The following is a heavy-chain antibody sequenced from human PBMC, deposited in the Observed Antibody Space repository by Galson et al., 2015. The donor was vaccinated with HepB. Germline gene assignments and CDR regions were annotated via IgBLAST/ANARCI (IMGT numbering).Heavy chain of an antibody. CDR3: SIEAWVSRWLVPNYFDY. CDR1: GFTFGDHA. D-gene: IGHD6-19*01. V-gene: IGHV3-49*03. Sequence: SLRLSCAASGFTFGDHAMSWFRQGPGRGLEWLGFIRSKAYGGTTEYAASLKGRFTISRDDSKSIAYLQMNSLKTEDTAIYYCSIEAWVSRWLVPNYFDYWGQGTLVTVSS. CDR2: IRSKAYGGTT. J-gene: IGHJ4*02.